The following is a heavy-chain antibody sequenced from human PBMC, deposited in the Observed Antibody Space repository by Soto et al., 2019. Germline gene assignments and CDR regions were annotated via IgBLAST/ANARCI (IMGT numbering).Heavy chain of an antibody. CDR1: GFTFSSYA. CDR2: ISGSGGST. D-gene: IGHD4-4*01. CDR3: AKDRGVRGLQYYYYGMDV. V-gene: IGHV3-23*01. Sequence: EVQLLESGGGLVQPGGSLRLSCAASGFTFSSYAMSWVRQAPGKGLEWDSAISGSGGSTYYADSVKGRFTISRDNSKNTLYQQMNSLRAEDTAVYYCAKDRGVRGLQYYYYGMDVWGQGTTVTVSS. J-gene: IGHJ6*02.